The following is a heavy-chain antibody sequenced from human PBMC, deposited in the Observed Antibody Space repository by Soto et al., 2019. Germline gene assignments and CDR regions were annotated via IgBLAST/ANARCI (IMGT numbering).Heavy chain of an antibody. CDR2: INHSGST. CDR1: VGSFSGYY. CDR3: ARVFDILTGYAN. V-gene: IGHV4-34*01. D-gene: IGHD3-9*01. Sequence: PSETLSLTCAVYVGSFSGYYWSWMRQPPGKGLEWIGEINHSGSTNYNPSLKSRATISVDTSKNQFSLKLSSVTAADTAVYYCARVFDILTGYANWGQGTRVTSPQ. J-gene: IGHJ4*02.